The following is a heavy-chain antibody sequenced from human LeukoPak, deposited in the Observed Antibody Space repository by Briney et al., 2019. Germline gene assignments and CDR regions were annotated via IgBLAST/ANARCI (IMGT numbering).Heavy chain of an antibody. CDR3: AKERLRFLEWLLPDFDY. J-gene: IGHJ4*02. Sequence: GGSLRLSCAASGFTFSSYGMHWVRQAPGKRLEWVAVIWYDGSNKYYADSVKGRFTISRDNSKNTLYLQMNSLRAEDTAVYYCAKERLRFLEWLLPDFDYWGQGTLVTVSS. D-gene: IGHD3-3*01. CDR1: GFTFSSYG. V-gene: IGHV3-33*06. CDR2: IWYDGSNK.